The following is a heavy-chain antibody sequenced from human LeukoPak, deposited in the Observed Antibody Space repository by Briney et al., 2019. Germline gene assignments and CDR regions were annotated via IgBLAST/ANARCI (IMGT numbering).Heavy chain of an antibody. Sequence: GGSLRLSCAASGFPFSAYSMNWVRQAPGKGLEWVSSISGSSSYMFYADSVKGRFTISRDNARNSLYLQMNSLRAEDTAVYYCAKAYYDSSGYSYYFDYWGQGTLVTVSS. CDR3: AKAYYDSSGYSYYFDY. CDR2: ISGSSSYM. D-gene: IGHD3-22*01. CDR1: GFPFSAYS. J-gene: IGHJ4*02. V-gene: IGHV3-21*01.